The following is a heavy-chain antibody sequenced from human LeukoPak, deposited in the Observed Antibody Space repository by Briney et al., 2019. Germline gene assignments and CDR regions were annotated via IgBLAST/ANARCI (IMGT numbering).Heavy chain of an antibody. CDR2: ISGSGGGT. Sequence: GGSLRLSCVASGFTFSNYAMSWVRQAPGKGLEWVSAISGSGGGTYYADSVKGRFTISRHNSKNTLHLQRNSLRDEDTAVYYCANAQGSTHHYYVYLDVWGKGTTVIVSS. CDR3: ANAQGSTHHYYVYLDV. J-gene: IGHJ6*03. V-gene: IGHV3-23*01. D-gene: IGHD6-13*01. CDR1: GFTFSNYA.